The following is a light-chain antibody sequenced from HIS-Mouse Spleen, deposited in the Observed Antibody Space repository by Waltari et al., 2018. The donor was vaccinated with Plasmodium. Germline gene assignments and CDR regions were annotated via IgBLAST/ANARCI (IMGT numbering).Light chain of an antibody. CDR2: EDS. CDR3: YSTDSSGNHRV. V-gene: IGLV3-10*01. Sequence: SYALTPPPSVSVSPGQTARTTCPGDSLPKKYAYWYQQKSGQAPVLVIYEDSKRPSGIPERFSGSSSGTMATLTISGAQVEDEADYYCYSTDSSGNHRVFGGGTKLTVL. J-gene: IGLJ3*02. CDR1: SLPKKY.